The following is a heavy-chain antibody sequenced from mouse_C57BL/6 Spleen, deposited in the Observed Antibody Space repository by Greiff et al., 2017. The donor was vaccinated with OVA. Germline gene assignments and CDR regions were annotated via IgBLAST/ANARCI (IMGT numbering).Heavy chain of an antibody. CDR3: ASGDGYYVGFAY. CDR1: GYTFTSYW. J-gene: IGHJ3*01. D-gene: IGHD2-3*01. Sequence: QVQLQQPGAELVRPGSSVKLSCKASGYTFTSYWMHWVKQRPIQGLEWIGNIDPSDSETHYNQKFKDKATLTVDKSSSTAYMQLSSLTSEDSAVYYCASGDGYYVGFAYWGQGTLVTVSA. V-gene: IGHV1-52*01. CDR2: IDPSDSET.